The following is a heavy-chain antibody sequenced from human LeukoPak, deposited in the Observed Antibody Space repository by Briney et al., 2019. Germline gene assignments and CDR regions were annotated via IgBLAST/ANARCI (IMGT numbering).Heavy chain of an antibody. V-gene: IGHV4-39*01. CDR2: IHYSGST. Sequence: SETLSLTCTVSGGSISIGGYYWGWIRQPPGKGLEWIGSIHYSGSTYYNPSLKSRVTISVDTSKNQFSLKLSSVTAADTAVYYCARLRVGHDYVDYWGQGTLVTVSS. D-gene: IGHD1-26*01. CDR1: GGSISIGGYY. J-gene: IGHJ4*02. CDR3: ARLRVGHDYVDY.